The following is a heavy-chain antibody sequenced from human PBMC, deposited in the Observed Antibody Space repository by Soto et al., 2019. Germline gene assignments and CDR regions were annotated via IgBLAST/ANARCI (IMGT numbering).Heavy chain of an antibody. CDR3: AKGSASGRPYFFDS. J-gene: IGHJ4*02. D-gene: IGHD6-6*01. CDR2: VSGGGGDT. Sequence: PGGSLRLSCAASGFTFSNYVMSWVRQAPGKGLDWVSVVSGGGGDTWYADSVKGRFTISRDNSKNTLYLQMNSLRAEDTAIYYCAKGSASGRPYFFDSWGQGTLVTVSS. V-gene: IGHV3-23*01. CDR1: GFTFSNYV.